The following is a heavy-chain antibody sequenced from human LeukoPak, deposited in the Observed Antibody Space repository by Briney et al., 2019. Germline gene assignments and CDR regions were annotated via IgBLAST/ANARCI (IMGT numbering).Heavy chain of an antibody. D-gene: IGHD2-2*01. CDR1: GFTFSSYA. Sequence: RTGGSLRLSCAASGFTFSSYAMSWVRQAPGKGLEWVSGISGSGGSTYYADSVKGRFTISKDNSKNTLYLQMNSLRAEDTAVYYCAKDGRGVSAAMDYWGQGTLVTVSS. CDR2: ISGSGGST. V-gene: IGHV3-23*01. CDR3: AKDGRGVSAAMDY. J-gene: IGHJ4*02.